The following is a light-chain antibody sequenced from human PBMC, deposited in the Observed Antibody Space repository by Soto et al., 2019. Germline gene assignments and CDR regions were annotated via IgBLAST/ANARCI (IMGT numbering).Light chain of an antibody. Sequence: EIVLTQSPATLSLSPGERVTVSCRASQRVSSYLAWYQQKPGQAPRLLIYAASTRATGIPARFSGSGSGTEFTLAISSLQSEDFAVYYCQQYNNWPLTFGGGTKVDIK. CDR1: QRVSSY. J-gene: IGKJ4*01. CDR2: AAS. CDR3: QQYNNWPLT. V-gene: IGKV3-15*01.